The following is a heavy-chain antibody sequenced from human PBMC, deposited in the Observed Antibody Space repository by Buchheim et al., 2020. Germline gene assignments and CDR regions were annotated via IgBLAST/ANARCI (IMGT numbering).Heavy chain of an antibody. J-gene: IGHJ4*02. V-gene: IGHV3-30*04. D-gene: IGHD1-20*01. Sequence: QVQLVDSGGGVVQPGRSLRLSCAASGFNFSNYAMNWVRQAPGKGLEWVAIISYDGSNTYYADSLKGRFSISRDNSKNTQYLQMNSLRTEDTAVYYCARNNWNDYWGQGTL. CDR3: ARNNWNDY. CDR1: GFNFSNYA. CDR2: ISYDGSNT.